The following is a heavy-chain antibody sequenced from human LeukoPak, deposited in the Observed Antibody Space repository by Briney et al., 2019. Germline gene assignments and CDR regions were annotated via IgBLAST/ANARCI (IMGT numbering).Heavy chain of an antibody. CDR2: VYYISNT. D-gene: IGHD1-26*01. Sequence: SETLSLTCTVSGASVGSAVYYWSWIRQPPGGGLEWIGYVYYISNTNYNPSLKSRVTMSVNPSENQFSLKLNSVTAADTAMYYCARTQSQSGSYRYYFGYWGQGTMVTVSS. CDR3: ARTQSQSGSYRYYFGY. V-gene: IGHV4-61*08. J-gene: IGHJ4*02. CDR1: GASVGSAVYY.